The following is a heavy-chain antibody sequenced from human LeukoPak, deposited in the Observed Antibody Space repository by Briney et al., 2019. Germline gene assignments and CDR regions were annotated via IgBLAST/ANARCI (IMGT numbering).Heavy chain of an antibody. D-gene: IGHD1/OR15-1a*01. CDR2: IYPRDSDT. CDR3: ARHVTSASAARGFDI. J-gene: IGHJ3*02. Sequence: GESLQISCKCSGYIFTSYWIAWVRQLPGKGLEWMGIIYPRDSDTRYSPSFQGQLTISADKSISTAYLQWSGLKASDTAVYYCARHVTSASAARGFDIWGQGTMVTVSS. CDR1: GYIFTSYW. V-gene: IGHV5-51*01.